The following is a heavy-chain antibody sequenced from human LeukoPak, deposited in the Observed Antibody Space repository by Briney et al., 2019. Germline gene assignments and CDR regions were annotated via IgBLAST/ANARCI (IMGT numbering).Heavy chain of an antibody. V-gene: IGHV4-59*01. CDR1: GGSISSYY. D-gene: IGHD2/OR15-2a*01. Sequence: PSETLSLTCTVSGGSISSYYWSWIRQPPGKGLEWIGYIYYSGSTNYNPSLKSRVTISVDTSKNQFSLKLSSVTAADTAVYYCARVAFHAFDIWGQGTMVTVSS. CDR2: IYYSGST. J-gene: IGHJ3*02. CDR3: ARVAFHAFDI.